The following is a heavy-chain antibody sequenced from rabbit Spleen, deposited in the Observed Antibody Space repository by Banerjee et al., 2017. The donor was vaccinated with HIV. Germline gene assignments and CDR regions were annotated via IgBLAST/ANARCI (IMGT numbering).Heavy chain of an antibody. V-gene: IGHV1S40*01. Sequence: QSLEESGGDLVKPGASLTLTCKASGFSFSGHSVMCWVRQAPGKGLEWIARLHGGTTDTNYATWAKGRFTISKPSSTTVALQMTSLTAADTATYFCARDLDGVIGWNFGWWGPGTLVTVS. CDR3: ARDLDGVIGWNFGW. CDR1: GFSFSGHSV. CDR2: LHGGTTDT. J-gene: IGHJ6*01. D-gene: IGHD4-1*01.